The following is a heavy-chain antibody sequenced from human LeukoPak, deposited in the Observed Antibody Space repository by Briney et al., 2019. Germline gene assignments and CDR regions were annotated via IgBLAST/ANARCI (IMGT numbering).Heavy chain of an antibody. Sequence: GRSLRLSCAASGFSFDDYPMHWVRQAPGKGLEWVSLINGDGGKTFYADSVRGRFTISRDNSRNSLYLQMNSLRTEDTALYYCAKEIDTLGTNAFDIWGQGTIVTVSS. D-gene: IGHD2-15*01. V-gene: IGHV3-43*02. CDR2: INGDGGKT. J-gene: IGHJ3*02. CDR1: GFSFDDYP. CDR3: AKEIDTLGTNAFDI.